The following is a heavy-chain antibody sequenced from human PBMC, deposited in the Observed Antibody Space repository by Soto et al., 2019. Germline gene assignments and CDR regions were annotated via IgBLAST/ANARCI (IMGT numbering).Heavy chain of an antibody. J-gene: IGHJ5*02. Sequence: SETLSLTCTFSGGSIISYYWSWIRQPPGKGLEWIGYIYYSGSTNYNPSLKSRVTISVDTSKNQFSLKLSSVTAADTAVYYCAKFDYRQNWFDPWGQGTLVTVSS. CDR2: IYYSGST. CDR1: GGSIISYY. CDR3: AKFDYRQNWFDP. V-gene: IGHV4-59*08. D-gene: IGHD4-4*01.